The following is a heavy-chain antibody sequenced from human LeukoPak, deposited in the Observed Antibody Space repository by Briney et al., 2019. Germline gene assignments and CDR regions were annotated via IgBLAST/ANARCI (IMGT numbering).Heavy chain of an antibody. CDR2: IIPIFGTA. V-gene: IGHV1-69*05. J-gene: IGHJ6*03. Sequence: ASVKVSCKASGGTFSSYAISWVRQAPGQGLGWMGGIIPIFGTANYAQKFQGRVTITTDESTSTAYMELSSLRSEDTAVYYCARGVGATSHMDVWGKGTTVAVSS. CDR3: ARGVGATSHMDV. CDR1: GGTFSSYA. D-gene: IGHD1-26*01.